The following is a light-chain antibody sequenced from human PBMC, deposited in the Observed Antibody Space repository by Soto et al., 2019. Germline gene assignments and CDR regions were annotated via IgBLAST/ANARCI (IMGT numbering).Light chain of an antibody. CDR3: SSYTSSSTVV. V-gene: IGLV2-14*01. J-gene: IGLJ2*01. CDR1: SSDVGGYKY. CDR2: DVS. Sequence: SALTQPASVSGSPGQSITISCTGTSSDVGGYKYVSWYQQHPGKAPKLMIYDVSNRPSGVSNRFSGSKSGNTASLTISGLQAEDEADYYCSSYTSSSTVVFGGGTQLTVL.